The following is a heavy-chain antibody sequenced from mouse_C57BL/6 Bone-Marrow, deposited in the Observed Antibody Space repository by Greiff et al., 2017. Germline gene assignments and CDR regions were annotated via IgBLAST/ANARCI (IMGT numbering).Heavy chain of an antibody. Sequence: EVKVVESGGDLVKPGGSLKLSCAASGFTFSSYGMSWVRQTPDKRLEWVATISSGGSYTYYPDSVTGRFTISRDNAKNTLYLQMSSLKSEDTAMYYCARRSDGRDWYFDVWGTGTTVTVSS. CDR2: ISSGGSYT. CDR1: GFTFSSYG. V-gene: IGHV5-6*02. J-gene: IGHJ1*03. CDR3: ARRSDGRDWYFDV.